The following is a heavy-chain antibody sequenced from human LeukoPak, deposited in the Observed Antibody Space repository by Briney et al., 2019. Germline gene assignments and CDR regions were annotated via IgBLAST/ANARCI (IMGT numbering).Heavy chain of an antibody. CDR1: GFTFSSYA. J-gene: IGHJ4*02. Sequence: GGLLRLSCAASGFTFSSYAMHWVRQAPGKGLEWVAVISYDGSNKYYADSVKGRFSISRDNSKNTPDLQMSSRRDEDTAVYYCAGVSESGWYYFDYWGQGTLVTVSS. V-gene: IGHV3-30*03. CDR3: AGVSESGWYYFDY. CDR2: ISYDGSNK. D-gene: IGHD6-19*01.